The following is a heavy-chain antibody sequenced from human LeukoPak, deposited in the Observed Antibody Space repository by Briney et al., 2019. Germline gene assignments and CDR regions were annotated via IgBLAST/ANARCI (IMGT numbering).Heavy chain of an antibody. D-gene: IGHD3-3*01. CDR3: ARANDFWSGWVPNWFDP. Sequence: GGSLRLSCAASGFTFSSYSMNWVRQAPGKGLEWVSSISSSSSYIYYADSVKGRFTISRDNAKNSLYLQMNSLRAEDTAVYYCARANDFWSGWVPNWFDPWGQGTLVTVSS. CDR1: GFTFSSYS. V-gene: IGHV3-21*01. CDR2: ISSSSSYI. J-gene: IGHJ5*02.